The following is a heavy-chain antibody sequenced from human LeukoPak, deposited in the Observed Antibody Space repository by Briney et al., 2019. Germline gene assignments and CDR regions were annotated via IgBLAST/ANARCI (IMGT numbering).Heavy chain of an antibody. CDR2: VYSSGST. D-gene: IGHD2-2*01. CDR1: GGSISSGNYY. V-gene: IGHV4-61*02. J-gene: IGHJ5*02. Sequence: SETLSLTCTVSGGSISSGNYYWRWIRQPAGKGLEWIGRVYSSGSTNYNPSLKSRVTISIDTSKNHFSLKLSSVTAADTAMYYCARENVVLVPAALDNWFDPWGQGTLVTVSS. CDR3: ARENVVLVPAALDNWFDP.